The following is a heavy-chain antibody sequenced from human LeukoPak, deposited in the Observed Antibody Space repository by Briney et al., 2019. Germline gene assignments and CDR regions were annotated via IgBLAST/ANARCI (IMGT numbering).Heavy chain of an antibody. CDR3: AREIVVVPAYAFDI. Sequence: GSLRLSCAASGFTFSSNAMHWVRQAPGKGLEYVSAISSNGGSTYYANSVKGRLTISRDNSKNTLYLQMGSLRAEDMAVYYCAREIVVVPAYAFDIWGQGTMVTVSS. D-gene: IGHD2-2*01. CDR1: GFTFSSNA. CDR2: ISSNGGST. V-gene: IGHV3-64*01. J-gene: IGHJ3*02.